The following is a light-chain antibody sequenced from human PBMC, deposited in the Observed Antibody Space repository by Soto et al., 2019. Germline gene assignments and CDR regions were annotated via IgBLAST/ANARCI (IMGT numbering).Light chain of an antibody. J-gene: IGLJ2*01. CDR1: SGHSSYI. CDR3: ETWGSNYRV. V-gene: IGLV4-60*02. Sequence: QPVLTQSSSASASLGSSVKPTCTLSSGHSSYIIAWHQQQPGKAPRYLMKLEGRGSYNKGSGVPDRFSGSSSGADRYLTISDLQFEDEADYFCETWGSNYRVFGGGTKVTVL. CDR2: LEGRGSY.